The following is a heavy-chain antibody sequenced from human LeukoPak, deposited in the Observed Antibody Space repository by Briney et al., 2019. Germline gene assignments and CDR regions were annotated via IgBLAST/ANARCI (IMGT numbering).Heavy chain of an antibody. J-gene: IGHJ6*02. CDR2: ISAYNGNT. D-gene: IGHD2-15*01. CDR3: ARVRSIYSTLYYYGMDV. CDR1: GYTFTGYY. Sequence: ASVKVSCKASGYTFTGYYMHWVRQAPGQGLEWMGWISAYNGNTNYAQKLQGRVTMTTDTSTSTAYMELRSLRSDDTAVYYCARVRSIYSTLYYYGMDVRGQGTTVTVSS. V-gene: IGHV1-18*04.